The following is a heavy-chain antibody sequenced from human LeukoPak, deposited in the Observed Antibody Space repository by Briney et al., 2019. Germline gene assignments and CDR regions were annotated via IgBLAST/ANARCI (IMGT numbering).Heavy chain of an antibody. CDR3: ARADKTYYYDSSGYLAY. CDR2: IYHSGST. CDR1: GGSISSSNW. V-gene: IGHV4-4*02. D-gene: IGHD3-22*01. J-gene: IGHJ4*02. Sequence: SGTLSLTCAVSGGSISSSNWWSWVRQPPGKGLEWIGEIYHSGSTNYDPSLKSRVTISVDKSKNQFSLKLSSVTAADTAVYYCARADKTYYYDSSGYLAYWGQGTLVTVSS.